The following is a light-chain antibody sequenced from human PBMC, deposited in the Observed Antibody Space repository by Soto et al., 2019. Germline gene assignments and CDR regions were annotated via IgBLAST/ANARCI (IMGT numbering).Light chain of an antibody. Sequence: QSALTQPPSASGSPGQSVTISSAGTSGDIGHYNYVSWYQQHPGKAPKLIISQVTQRPSGVPDRFSGSKSGNTAYLTVSGLQAEDEADYYCISYTGGNNLWVFGGGTKLTVL. V-gene: IGLV2-8*01. CDR2: QVT. CDR1: SGDIGHYNY. J-gene: IGLJ3*02. CDR3: ISYTGGNNLWV.